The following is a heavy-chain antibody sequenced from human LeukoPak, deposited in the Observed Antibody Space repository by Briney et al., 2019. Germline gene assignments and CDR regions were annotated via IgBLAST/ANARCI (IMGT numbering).Heavy chain of an antibody. J-gene: IGHJ4*02. CDR3: AKDPRRFDD. Sequence: PGGSLRLSCAATGFTFSNYAMNWVRQAPGKGLEWVSAVSGSGGYTYYVDSVRGRFTISRDNSKNTLHLQMNSLRVEDTAIYYCAKDPRRFDDWGQGILVTVSS. CDR2: VSGSGGYT. CDR1: GFTFSNYA. V-gene: IGHV3-23*01.